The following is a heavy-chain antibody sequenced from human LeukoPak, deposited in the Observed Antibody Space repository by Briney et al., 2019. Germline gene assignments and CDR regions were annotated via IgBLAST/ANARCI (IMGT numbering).Heavy chain of an antibody. V-gene: IGHV3-23*01. CDR2: ISGSGGST. CDR3: AKEVWRRTVTTPLDY. D-gene: IGHD4-17*01. CDR1: GFTFSSYA. J-gene: IGHJ4*02. Sequence: GGSLRLSCAASGFTFSSYAMSWVRQAPGKGLEWVSAISGSGGSTYYADSVKGRFTISRDNSKNTLYLQMNSPRAEDTAVYYCAKEVWRRTVTTPLDYWGQGTLVTVSS.